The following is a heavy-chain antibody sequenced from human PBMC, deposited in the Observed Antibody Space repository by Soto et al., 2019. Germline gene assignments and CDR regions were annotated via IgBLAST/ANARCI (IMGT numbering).Heavy chain of an antibody. V-gene: IGHV3-72*01. Sequence: EVQLVESGGGLVQPGGSLRLSCAGSGFTLSDHYIDWVRQAPGKGLEWVGRSRDKAQGYSTAYAASVKGRFTTSRDNAKNSLYLQMNSLRDEDTAVYYCAVGVYGDYGGDYFDYWGQGTLVTVSS. CDR1: GFTLSDHY. J-gene: IGHJ4*02. D-gene: IGHD4-17*01. CDR2: SRDKAQGYST. CDR3: AVGVYGDYGGDYFDY.